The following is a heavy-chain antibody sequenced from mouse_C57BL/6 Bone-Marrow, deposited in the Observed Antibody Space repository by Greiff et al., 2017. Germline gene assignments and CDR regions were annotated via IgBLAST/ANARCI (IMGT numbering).Heavy chain of an antibody. J-gene: IGHJ4*01. D-gene: IGHD2-5*01. CDR1: GYTFTSYW. CDR2: IDPSDSET. V-gene: IGHV1-52*01. Sequence: QVQLQQPGAELVRPGSSVKLSCKASGYTFTSYWMHWVKQRPIQGLEWIGNIDPSDSETHYNQKFKDKATLTVDKSSSAAYMQISSLTSEDSAVYYCARSDYSNYFNPHYAMDYWGQGTSVTVSS. CDR3: ARSDYSNYFNPHYAMDY.